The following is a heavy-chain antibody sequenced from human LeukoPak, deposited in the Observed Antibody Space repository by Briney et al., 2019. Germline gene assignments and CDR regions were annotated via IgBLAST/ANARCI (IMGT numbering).Heavy chain of an antibody. J-gene: IGHJ4*02. V-gene: IGHV4-39*01. D-gene: IGHD3-9*01. CDR3: ARRSRLYKHETTGYHDS. CDR2: VFYSGTT. CDR1: GDYITTTNYH. Sequence: PSETLSLTCNVSGDYITTTNYHWAWIRQAPGKGLEWIASVFYSGTTYYNPSLKSRVIISMDTSRKQISLRLSSVTATDTAIYYCARRSRLYKHETTGYHDSWGQGTLVTVSS.